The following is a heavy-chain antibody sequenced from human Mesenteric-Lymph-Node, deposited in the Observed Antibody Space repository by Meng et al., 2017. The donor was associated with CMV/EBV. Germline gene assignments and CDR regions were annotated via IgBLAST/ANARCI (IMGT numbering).Heavy chain of an antibody. D-gene: IGHD7-27*01. J-gene: IGHJ4*02. CDR3: ARDSGVFDY. V-gene: IGHV1-18*04. Sequence: QDSCKASGYTFTSYGISWVRQAPGQGLEWMGWISASNGNTNYAQKLQGRVTMTTDTSTITAYMELRSLTSDDTAVYYCARDSGVFDYWGQGTLVTVSS. CDR2: ISASNGNT. CDR1: GYTFTSYG.